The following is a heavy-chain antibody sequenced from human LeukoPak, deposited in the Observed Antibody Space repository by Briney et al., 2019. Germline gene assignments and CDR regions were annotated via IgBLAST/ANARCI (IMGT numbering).Heavy chain of an antibody. J-gene: IGHJ5*02. CDR2: IIPVLSIA. D-gene: IGHD5-24*01. V-gene: IGHV1-69*04. CDR1: RDIFKKYG. CDR3: ARGGWDGYNLDP. Sequence: SVKVSCKASRDIFKKYGIFWVRQAPGQGLEWMGRIIPVLSIANNAEKFQGRVTITADKDTSTAYMELSRLRSEDTAVYYCARGGWDGYNLDPWGQGTLVTVSS.